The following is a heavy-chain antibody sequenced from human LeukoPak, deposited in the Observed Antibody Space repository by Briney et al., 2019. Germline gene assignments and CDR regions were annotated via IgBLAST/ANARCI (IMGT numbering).Heavy chain of an antibody. CDR2: ISAYNGNT. J-gene: IGHJ4*02. Sequence: GASAKVSCKASGYTFTSYGISWVRQAPGQGLEWMGWISAYNGNTNYAQKLQGRVTMTTDTSTSTAYMELRGLRSDDTAVYYCARDNIAAAAKQDDYWGQGTLVTVSS. D-gene: IGHD6-13*01. CDR3: ARDNIAAAAKQDDY. CDR1: GYTFTSYG. V-gene: IGHV1-18*01.